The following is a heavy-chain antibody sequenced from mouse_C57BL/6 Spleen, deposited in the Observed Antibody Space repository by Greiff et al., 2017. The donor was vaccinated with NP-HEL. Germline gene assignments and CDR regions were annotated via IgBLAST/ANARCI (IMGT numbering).Heavy chain of an antibody. V-gene: IGHV5-15*01. CDR3: ARQGITTVVAKGWYFDV. D-gene: IGHD1-1*01. CDR1: GFTFSDYG. J-gene: IGHJ1*03. CDR2: ISNLAYSI. Sequence: DVMLVESGGGLVQPGGSLKLSCAASGFTFSDYGMAWVRQAPRKGPEWVAFISNLAYSIYYADTVTGRFTISRENAKNTLYLEMSSLRSEDTAMYYCARQGITTVVAKGWYFDVWGTGTTVTVSS.